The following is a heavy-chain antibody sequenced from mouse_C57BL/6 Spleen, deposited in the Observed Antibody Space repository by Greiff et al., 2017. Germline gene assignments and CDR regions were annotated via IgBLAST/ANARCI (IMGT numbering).Heavy chain of an antibody. Sequence: VQLQQSGPGLVQPSQSLSITCTVSGFSLTSYGVHWVRQSPGKGLEWLGVIWSGGSTDYNAAFISRLSISKDNSKSQVFFKMNILQADDTAIYYCDRNSLHGSSYDYAMDYWGQGTSVTVSS. CDR3: DRNSLHGSSYDYAMDY. CDR1: GFSLTSYG. D-gene: IGHD1-1*01. CDR2: IWSGGST. J-gene: IGHJ4*01. V-gene: IGHV2-2*01.